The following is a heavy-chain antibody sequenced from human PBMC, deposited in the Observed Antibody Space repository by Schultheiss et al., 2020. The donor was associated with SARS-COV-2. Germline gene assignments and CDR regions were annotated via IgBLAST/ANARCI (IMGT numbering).Heavy chain of an antibody. J-gene: IGHJ4*02. D-gene: IGHD3-22*01. Sequence: GESLKISCKGSGYGFSSHWIGWVRQTPGKGLEWMGIIYPGDSETKYSRSFQGQVTISAAKSISTTYLQWNSLKASDTATYYCARGHMGGYYEGFDYWGGGSLVTVSS. V-gene: IGHV5-51*01. CDR1: GYGFSSHW. CDR3: ARGHMGGYYEGFDY. CDR2: IYPGDSET.